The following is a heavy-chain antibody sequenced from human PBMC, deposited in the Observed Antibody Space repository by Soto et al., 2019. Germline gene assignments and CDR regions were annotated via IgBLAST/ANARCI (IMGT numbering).Heavy chain of an antibody. CDR3: ARDPTTVVYYGMDV. J-gene: IGHJ6*02. D-gene: IGHD4-17*01. CDR2: IWYDGSNK. V-gene: IGHV3-33*01. Sequence: PGGSLRLSCAASGFTFSSYGMHWVRQAPGKGLEWVAVIWYDGSNKYYADSVKGRFTISRDNSKNTLYLQMNSLRAEDTAVYYCARDPTTVVYYGMDVWGQGTTVTVS. CDR1: GFTFSSYG.